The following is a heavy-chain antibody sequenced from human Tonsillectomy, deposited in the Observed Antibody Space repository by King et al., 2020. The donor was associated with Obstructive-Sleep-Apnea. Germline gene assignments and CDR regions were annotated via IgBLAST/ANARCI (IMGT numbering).Heavy chain of an antibody. CDR1: GFTFSTYA. Sequence: VQLVESGGGLVQPGGSLRLSCVVSGFTFSTYAMSWVRQAPGKGLEWVSAIIGSGDSTYYADSVKGRFTISRDNSKNTLYLQMNSLRAEDTAVYYCAKDLDFWSGDYTGILDHWGQGTLVTVSS. V-gene: IGHV3-23*04. CDR2: IIGSGDST. CDR3: AKDLDFWSGDYTGILDH. J-gene: IGHJ4*02. D-gene: IGHD3-3*01.